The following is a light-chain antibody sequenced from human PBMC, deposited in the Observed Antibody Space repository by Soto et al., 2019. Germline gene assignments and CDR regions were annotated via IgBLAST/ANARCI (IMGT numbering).Light chain of an antibody. J-gene: IGLJ7*01. Sequence: QAVVTQEPSFSVSPGRTVTLTCGLSSGSVSTSYYPSWYQQTPGQAPRTLIYNTNTRSSGVPDRFSGSILGNKAALTITGAQADDEFDYYCVLYMGSGISVFGGGTQLTVL. V-gene: IGLV8-61*01. CDR3: VLYMGSGISV. CDR1: SGSVSTSYY. CDR2: NTN.